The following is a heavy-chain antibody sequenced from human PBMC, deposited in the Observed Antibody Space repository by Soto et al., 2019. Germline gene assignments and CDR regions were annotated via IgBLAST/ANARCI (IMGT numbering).Heavy chain of an antibody. D-gene: IGHD5-12*01. CDR1: GYTFTSYY. J-gene: IGHJ6*02. V-gene: IGHV1-46*01. CDR2: INPSGGST. Sequence: ASVKVSCKASGYTFTSYYMHWVRQAPGQGLEWMGIINPSGGSTTYAQKFQGRVTMTRDTSTSTVYMELSSLRSEDTAVYYCARGDIVAIFGMDVWGQGTTVTAS. CDR3: ARGDIVAIFGMDV.